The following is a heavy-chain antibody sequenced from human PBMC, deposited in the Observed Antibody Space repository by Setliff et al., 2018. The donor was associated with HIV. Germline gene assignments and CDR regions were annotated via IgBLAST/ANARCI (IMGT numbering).Heavy chain of an antibody. Sequence: PSETLSLTCAVYGGSFSGYYWTWTRQFPGKGLEWIGEINHSGSTNYSPSLKNRVTMSVDTSKNQFYLKLSSVTAADTAVYHCASAYGSGSYPGDWGQGTLVTVSS. V-gene: IGHV4-34*01. CDR2: INHSGST. D-gene: IGHD3-10*01. J-gene: IGHJ4*02. CDR1: GGSFSGYY. CDR3: ASAYGSGSYPGD.